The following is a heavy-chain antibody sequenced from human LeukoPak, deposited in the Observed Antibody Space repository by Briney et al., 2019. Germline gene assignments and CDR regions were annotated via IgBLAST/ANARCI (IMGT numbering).Heavy chain of an antibody. Sequence: GGYLRLSCAASGFTFSSYSMNWVRQAPGKGLEWVSSISSSSSYIYYADSVKGRFTISRDNAKNSLYLQMNSLRAEDTAVYYCARGGYYDSSGYRFDYWGQGTLVTVSS. D-gene: IGHD3-22*01. CDR3: ARGGYYDSSGYRFDY. J-gene: IGHJ4*02. V-gene: IGHV3-21*01. CDR1: GFTFSSYS. CDR2: ISSSSSYI.